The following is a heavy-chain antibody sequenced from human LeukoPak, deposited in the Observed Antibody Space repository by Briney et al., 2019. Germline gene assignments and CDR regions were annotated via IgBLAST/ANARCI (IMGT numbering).Heavy chain of an antibody. V-gene: IGHV3-23*01. CDR1: GFTFSSYA. J-gene: IGHJ6*02. Sequence: PGGSLRLSCAASGFTFSSYAMSWVRQAPGKGLEWVSGISGSGGSTYYADSVKGRFTISRDNSKNTLYLQMNSLRAEDTAVYYCATPFRYGSGSYYNVEPLFMDVWGQGTTVTVSS. D-gene: IGHD3-10*01. CDR2: ISGSGGST. CDR3: ATPFRYGSGSYYNVEPLFMDV.